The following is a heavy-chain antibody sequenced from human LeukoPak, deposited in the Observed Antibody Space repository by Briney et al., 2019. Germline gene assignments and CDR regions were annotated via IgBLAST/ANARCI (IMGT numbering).Heavy chain of an antibody. CDR2: ISYDGSDK. CDR1: GFTFNSNV. CDR3: ASPQYYFDY. D-gene: IGHD5-24*01. J-gene: IGHJ4*02. V-gene: IGHV3-30-3*01. Sequence: PGGSLRLSCAASGFTFNSNVMHWVRQAPGKGLEWVAVISYDGSDKYYTDYVKGRFTISRDNAKNSLYLQMNSLRAEDTAVYYCASPQYYFDYWGQGTLVTVSS.